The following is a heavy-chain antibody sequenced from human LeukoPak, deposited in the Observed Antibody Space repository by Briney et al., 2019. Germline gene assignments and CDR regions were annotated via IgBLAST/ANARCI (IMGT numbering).Heavy chain of an antibody. D-gene: IGHD3-10*01. V-gene: IGHV4-34*01. CDR1: GGSFSGYY. Sequence: PSETLSLTCAVYGGSFSGYYWSWIRQPPGKGLEWIGEINHSGSTNYNPSLKSRVTISVDTSKNQFSLKLGSVTAADTAVYYCARGSRITMVRGVISSSYFDYWGQGTLVTVSS. CDR3: ARGSRITMVRGVISSSYFDY. CDR2: INHSGST. J-gene: IGHJ4*02.